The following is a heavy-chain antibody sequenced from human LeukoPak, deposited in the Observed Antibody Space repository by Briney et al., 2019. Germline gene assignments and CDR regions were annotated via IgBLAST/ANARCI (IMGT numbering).Heavy chain of an antibody. Sequence: GSLRLSRAASGFTFSSYWMTWVRQAPGKGLEWVANIKHDGSEKYYVDSVKGRFTISRDNAKNSLYLQMNSLRAEDTAVYYCARFAWGWFGELGFDYWGQGTLVTVSS. CDR2: IKHDGSEK. D-gene: IGHD3-10*01. CDR3: ARFAWGWFGELGFDY. CDR1: GFTFSSYW. J-gene: IGHJ4*02. V-gene: IGHV3-7*01.